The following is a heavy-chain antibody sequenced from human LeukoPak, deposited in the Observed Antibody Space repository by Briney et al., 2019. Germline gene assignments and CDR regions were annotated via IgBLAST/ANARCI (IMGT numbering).Heavy chain of an antibody. CDR1: GGSFSGYY. Sequence: SETLSLTCAVYGGSFSGYYWSWIRQSPGKGLEWIGEINHSGTTYYNPSLKSRVTISVDTSKNQFSLRLSSVTAADTAVYYCARSYCSTTNCYAGGNFEHWGQGTLVTVSS. CDR3: ARSYCSTTNCYAGGNFEH. D-gene: IGHD2-2*01. V-gene: IGHV4-34*01. CDR2: INHSGTT. J-gene: IGHJ1*01.